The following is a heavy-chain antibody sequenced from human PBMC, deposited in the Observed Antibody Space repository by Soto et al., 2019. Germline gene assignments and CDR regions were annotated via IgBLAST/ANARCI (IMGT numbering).Heavy chain of an antibody. D-gene: IGHD3-22*01. V-gene: IGHV4-31*03. CDR2: IYYSGST. J-gene: IGHJ5*02. Sequence: QVQLQESGPGLVKPSQTLSLTCTVSGGSISSGGYYWSWIRQHPGKGLEWIGYIYYSGSTYYNPSLKSRVTISVDTSKNQCSLKLSSVTAADTAVYYCAREIDSSGPYNWFDPWGQGTLVTVSS. CDR1: GGSISSGGYY. CDR3: AREIDSSGPYNWFDP.